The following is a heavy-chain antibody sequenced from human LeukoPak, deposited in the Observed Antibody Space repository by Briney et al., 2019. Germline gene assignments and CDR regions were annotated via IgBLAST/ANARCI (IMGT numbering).Heavy chain of an antibody. CDR1: GGSISNDDNY. Sequence: SQTLSLTCTVSGGSISNDDNYWTWIRQPPGKGLEWIGFIYYSGRTNYNPSLTSRVTMSVDTSKNQFSLKLRSVTAADTAVYYCARLAVGDWFDYWGQGTLVTVSS. V-gene: IGHV4-30-4*01. CDR2: IYYSGRT. CDR3: ARLAVGDWFDY. J-gene: IGHJ4*02. D-gene: IGHD3-10*01.